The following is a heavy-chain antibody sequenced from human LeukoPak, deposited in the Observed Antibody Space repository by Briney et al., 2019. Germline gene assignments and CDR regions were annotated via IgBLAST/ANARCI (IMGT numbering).Heavy chain of an antibody. Sequence: GGSLRLSCTASGFTFDDVGMSWVRQAPGKGLEWVSSISSSSSYIYYADSVKGRFTISRDNAKNSLYLQMNSLRAEDTAVYYCARVGSTSLVLDYWGQGTLVTVSS. V-gene: IGHV3-21*01. CDR1: GFTFDDVG. CDR3: ARVGSTSLVLDY. CDR2: ISSSSSYI. J-gene: IGHJ4*02. D-gene: IGHD2-2*01.